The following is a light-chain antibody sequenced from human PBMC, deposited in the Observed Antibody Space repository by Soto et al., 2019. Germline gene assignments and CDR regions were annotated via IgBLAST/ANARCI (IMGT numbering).Light chain of an antibody. Sequence: EIVMTQTPLSSPVTLGQPASISCRSSQFLVHSDGDTYLNWLHQRPGQPPRVLIYKVSNRLSGVPDRFSGSWAGTDFTLKISRVEAEDLGVYYCMQVTHLPWTFGQGTKVEI. CDR3: MQVTHLPWT. CDR2: KVS. J-gene: IGKJ1*01. V-gene: IGKV2-24*01. CDR1: QFLVHSDGDTY.